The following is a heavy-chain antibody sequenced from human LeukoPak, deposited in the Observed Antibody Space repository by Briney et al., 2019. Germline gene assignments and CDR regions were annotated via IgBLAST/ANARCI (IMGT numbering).Heavy chain of an antibody. CDR1: GFTFSSYA. CDR3: AKETLAGFDY. D-gene: IGHD6-19*01. J-gene: IGHJ4*02. CDR2: LSGSGDTT. Sequence: PGGSLRLSCAASGFTFSSYAMTWVRQAPGKGLEWVSVLSGSGDTTYYADSVKGRFTISRDNSKNTVYLQMNSLRAEDTAVYYCAKETLAGFDYWGQGTLVTVSS. V-gene: IGHV3-23*01.